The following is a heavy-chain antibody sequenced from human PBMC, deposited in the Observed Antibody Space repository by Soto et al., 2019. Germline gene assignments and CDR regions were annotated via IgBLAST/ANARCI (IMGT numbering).Heavy chain of an antibody. J-gene: IGHJ4*02. CDR3: ARDPKTSGGQHWAFNYFDS. CDR1: GFSFSISP. CDR2: ISYDGTNK. V-gene: IGHV3-30-3*01. Sequence: SLRLSCAASGFSFSISPMHWVRQAPGKGPEWVALISYDGTNKFYADSVKGRFTISRDNSKSTLYLQVESLRPEDAAVYYCARDPKTSGGQHWAFNYFDSWGQGTLVTVSS. D-gene: IGHD7-27*01.